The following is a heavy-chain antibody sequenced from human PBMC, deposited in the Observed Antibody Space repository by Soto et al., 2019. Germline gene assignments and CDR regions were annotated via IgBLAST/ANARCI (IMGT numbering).Heavy chain of an antibody. Sequence: SETLSLTCTVSGGSISSYYWSWIRQPPGGGLEWIGYIYYSGSTSYNPSLKSRVTISRDTPKNQFSLKMSSVTAADTAVYYCARASWGDYAIDYWGQGILVTVSS. CDR2: IYYSGST. CDR1: GGSISSYY. D-gene: IGHD3-16*01. V-gene: IGHV4-59*01. J-gene: IGHJ4*02. CDR3: ARASWGDYAIDY.